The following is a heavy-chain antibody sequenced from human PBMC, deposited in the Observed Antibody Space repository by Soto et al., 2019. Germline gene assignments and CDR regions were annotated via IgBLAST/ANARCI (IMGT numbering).Heavy chain of an antibody. V-gene: IGHV4-59*01. CDR2: IYYSGST. CDR1: GGSISSYY. CDR3: ARDTTVGDSYGYYYYYYGMDV. Sequence: LSLTCTVSGGSISSYYWSWIRQPPGKGLEWIGYIYYSGSTNYNPSLKSRVTISVDTSKNQFSLKLSSVTAADTAVYYCARDTTVGDSYGYYYYYYGMDVWGQGSTVTVSS. D-gene: IGHD5-18*01. J-gene: IGHJ6*02.